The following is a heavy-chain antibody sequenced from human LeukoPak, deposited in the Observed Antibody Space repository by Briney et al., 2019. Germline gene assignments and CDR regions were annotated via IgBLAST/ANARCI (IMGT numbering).Heavy chain of an antibody. Sequence: SETLPLTCTVSGGSISSSSYYWGWIRQPPGKGLEWIGSIYYSGSTYYNPSLKSRVAISVDTSKNQFSLKLSSVTAAGTAVYYCARDLLTRGYSGYDTWGQGTLVTVSS. J-gene: IGHJ5*02. CDR1: GGSISSSSYY. V-gene: IGHV4-39*07. CDR2: IYYSGST. D-gene: IGHD5-12*01. CDR3: ARDLLTRGYSGYDT.